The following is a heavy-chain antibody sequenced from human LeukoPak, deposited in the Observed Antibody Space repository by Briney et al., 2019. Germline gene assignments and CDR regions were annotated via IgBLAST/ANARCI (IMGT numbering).Heavy chain of an antibody. D-gene: IGHD2-21*01. Sequence: SETLSLTCSVSGYSIGSGHYWGWIRQPPGKGLEWIGSMYQTGSSYYNPSLNSRVTISLDTSKNRVSLKLTFVTAADTAFYFCARENVVAQGTFDYWGQGTLVTVSS. V-gene: IGHV4-38-2*02. CDR3: ARENVVAQGTFDY. J-gene: IGHJ4*02. CDR2: MYQTGSS. CDR1: GYSIGSGHY.